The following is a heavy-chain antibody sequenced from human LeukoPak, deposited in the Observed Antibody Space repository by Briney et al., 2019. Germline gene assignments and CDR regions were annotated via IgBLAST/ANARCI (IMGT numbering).Heavy chain of an antibody. V-gene: IGHV3-30*18. J-gene: IGHJ6*02. CDR3: AKATYYYDSRGFNHYYYYYGMDV. D-gene: IGHD3-22*01. CDR1: GFTFSSYG. CDR2: ISYDGSNK. Sequence: GGSLRLSCAASGFTFSSYGMHWVRQAQGKGLEWVAVISYDGSNKYYADSVRGRFTISRDNSKNTLYLQMNSLRAEDTAVYYCAKATYYYDSRGFNHYYYYYGMDVWGQGTTVTVSS.